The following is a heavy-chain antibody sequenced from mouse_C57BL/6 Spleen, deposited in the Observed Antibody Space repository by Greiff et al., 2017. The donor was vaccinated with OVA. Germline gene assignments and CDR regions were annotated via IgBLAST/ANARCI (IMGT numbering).Heavy chain of an antibody. CDR3: TSTIVTSYYFDY. CDR2: IDPETGGT. Sequence: QVQLKESGAELVRPGASVTLSCKASGYTFTDYEMHWVKQTPVHGLEWIGAIDPETGGTAYNQKFKGKAILTADKSSSTAYMELRSLTSEDSAVYYCTSTIVTSYYFDYWGQGTTLTVSS. CDR1: GYTFTDYE. D-gene: IGHD2-5*01. V-gene: IGHV1-15*01. J-gene: IGHJ2*01.